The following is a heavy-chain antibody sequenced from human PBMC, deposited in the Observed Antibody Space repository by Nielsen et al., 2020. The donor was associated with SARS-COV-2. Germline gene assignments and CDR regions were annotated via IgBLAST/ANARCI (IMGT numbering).Heavy chain of an antibody. J-gene: IGHJ4*02. Sequence: GESLKISCEGSGYTFSDYYMNWVRQAPGKGLMWVARINSDGSRSAYADAVKGRFIMSRDNARDTLSLQMNSLSVEDTAVYYCVRVRDDGHHYDTGPFDDWGQGALVTVSS. D-gene: IGHD3-22*01. CDR3: VRVRDDGHHYDTGPFDD. CDR1: GYTFSDYY. CDR2: INSDGSRS. V-gene: IGHV3-74*01.